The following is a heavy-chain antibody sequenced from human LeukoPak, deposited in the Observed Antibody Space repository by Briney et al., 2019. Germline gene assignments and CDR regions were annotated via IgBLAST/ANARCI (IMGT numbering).Heavy chain of an antibody. Sequence: SETLSLTCTVSGGSISSSSYYWGWIRQPPGKGLEWIGSIYYSGNTYYNPSLKSRVTISVDTSKNQFSLKLSSVTAADTAVYYCARHTHSFDTSGYRLDYWGQGTLVTVSS. J-gene: IGHJ4*02. CDR3: ARHTHSFDTSGYRLDY. D-gene: IGHD3-22*01. CDR2: IYYSGNT. CDR1: GGSISSSSYY. V-gene: IGHV4-39*01.